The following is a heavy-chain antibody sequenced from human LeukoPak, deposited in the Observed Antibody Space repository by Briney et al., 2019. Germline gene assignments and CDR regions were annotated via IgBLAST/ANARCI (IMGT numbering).Heavy chain of an antibody. D-gene: IGHD3-10*01. V-gene: IGHV1-2*02. CDR1: GYTFIDFY. CDR3: AKDRLGSSSFSYYYYGVDV. Sequence: ASVKVSCKTSGYTFIDFYMHWVRQAPGQGLEWMGWINPNSGATNYAQKFQGRITMTGDTSINTAYMELSSLKSDDTAVYYCAKDRLGSSSFSYYYYGVDVWGHGTTVTVS. J-gene: IGHJ6*02. CDR2: INPNSGAT.